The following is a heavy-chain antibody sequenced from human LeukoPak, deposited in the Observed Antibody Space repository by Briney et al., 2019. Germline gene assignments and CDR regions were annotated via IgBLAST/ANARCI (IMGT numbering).Heavy chain of an antibody. CDR1: GFTFSSYA. CDR2: ISGSGGST. D-gene: IGHD2-2*01. Sequence: GGSLRLSCAASGFTFSSYAMSWVRQAPGKGLEWVSAISGSGGSTYYADSVKGRFTISRDNSKNTLYPQMNSLRAEDTAVYYCARDGVVPAAYYFDYWGRGTLVTVSS. CDR3: ARDGVVPAAYYFDY. V-gene: IGHV3-23*01. J-gene: IGHJ4*02.